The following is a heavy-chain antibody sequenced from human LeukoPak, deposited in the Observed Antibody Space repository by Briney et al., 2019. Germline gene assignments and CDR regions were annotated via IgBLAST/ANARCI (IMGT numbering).Heavy chain of an antibody. CDR2: IYYSGST. CDR3: AGTYMSYFDY. CDR1: GGSTSSYF. Sequence: ASETLSLTCTVSGGSTSSYFWSWIRQPPGKGLEWIGYIYYSGSTNYNPSLKGRVTISVDTSKNQFSLKLGSVTAADTAVYYCAGTYMSYFDYWGQGTLATVSS. V-gene: IGHV4-59*12. D-gene: IGHD2-2*02. J-gene: IGHJ4*02.